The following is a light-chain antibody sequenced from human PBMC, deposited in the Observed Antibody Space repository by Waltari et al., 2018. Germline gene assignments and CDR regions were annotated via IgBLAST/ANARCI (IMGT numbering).Light chain of an antibody. CDR2: AAS. V-gene: IGKV1-33*01. Sequence: DIQMTQSPSSLSASVGDKVTITCQASQDIGNDLNWYQQKPGKAPNLLIHAASNLEGGVPSRFSGRGSRTHFSFTISSLQPGDFATYYCQQYLSLPDTFGQGTILDI. CDR1: QDIGND. CDR3: QQYLSLPDT. J-gene: IGKJ2*01.